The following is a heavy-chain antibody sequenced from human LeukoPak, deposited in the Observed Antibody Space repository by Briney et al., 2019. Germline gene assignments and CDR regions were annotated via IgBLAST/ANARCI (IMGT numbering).Heavy chain of an antibody. V-gene: IGHV3-43*02. J-gene: IGHJ4*02. CDR1: GFTFDDYA. CDR3: AKGRIAVAGYFDY. D-gene: IGHD6-19*01. CDR2: ISGDGGST. Sequence: GGSLRHSRAASGFTFDDYAMHWVRQAPGKGLEWVSLISGDGGSTYYADSVKGRFTISRDNSKNSLYLQMNSLRTEDTALYYCAKGRIAVAGYFDYWRQGTLVTVSS.